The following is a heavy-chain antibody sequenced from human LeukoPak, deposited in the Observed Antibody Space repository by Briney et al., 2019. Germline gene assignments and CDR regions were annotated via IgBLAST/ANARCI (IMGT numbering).Heavy chain of an antibody. CDR1: GGTFSSYA. CDR3: ARDPTRYYDSSGYP. V-gene: IGHV1-69*04. J-gene: IGHJ5*02. Sequence: GASVKVSCKASGGTFSSYAISWVRQAPGQGLEWMGRIIPILGIANYAQKFQGRVTITADKSTSTAYMELSSLRSEDTAVYYCARDPTRYYDSSGYPWGQGTLVTVSS. CDR2: IIPILGIA. D-gene: IGHD3-22*01.